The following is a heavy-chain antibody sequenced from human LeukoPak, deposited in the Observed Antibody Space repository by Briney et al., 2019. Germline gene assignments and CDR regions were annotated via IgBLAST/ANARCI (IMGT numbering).Heavy chain of an antibody. J-gene: IGHJ4*02. CDR2: ISAYNGNT. V-gene: IGHV1-18*01. Sequence: ASVKVSCKASGYTFTSYGISWVRQAPGQGLEWMGWISAYNGNTNYAQKLQGRVTMTTDTSTSTAYMELRSLRSDDTAVYYCVRDYSGYDSPELGYWGQGTLVTVSS. CDR1: GYTFTSYG. CDR3: VRDYSGYDSPELGY. D-gene: IGHD5-12*01.